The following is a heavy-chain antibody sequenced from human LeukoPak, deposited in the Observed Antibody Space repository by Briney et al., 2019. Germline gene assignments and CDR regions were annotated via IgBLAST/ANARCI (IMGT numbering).Heavy chain of an antibody. Sequence: GGSLRLSCAPSVYTFSSYAMSWVPHAPGKGREGVSHNCDSGDSTHYAHSAKRLLSSSRDNSKNTLYLQMSSLRAEATAVYSCAKDNPGIAARLVPDYWGQGTLVTVSS. CDR1: VYTFSSYA. CDR2: NCDSGDST. V-gene: IGHV3-23*01. D-gene: IGHD6-6*01. J-gene: IGHJ4*02. CDR3: AKDNPGIAARLVPDY.